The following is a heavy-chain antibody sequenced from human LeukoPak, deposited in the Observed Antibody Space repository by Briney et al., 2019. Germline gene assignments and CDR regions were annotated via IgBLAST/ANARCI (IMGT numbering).Heavy chain of an antibody. D-gene: IGHD1-26*01. V-gene: IGHV1-2*02. CDR3: VVDGSYYFDY. CDR1: GYTFTVYY. J-gene: IGHJ4*02. Sequence: ASVKVACKASGYTFTVYYMHWVRQAPGQGLEWMGWINPNSGGTNYAQKFQGRVTMTRDTSISTAYMELSRLRSDDTAVYYCVVDGSYYFDYWGQGTLVTVSS. CDR2: INPNSGGT.